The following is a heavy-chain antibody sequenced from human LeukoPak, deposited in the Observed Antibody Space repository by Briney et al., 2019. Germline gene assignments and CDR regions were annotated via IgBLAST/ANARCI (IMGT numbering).Heavy chain of an antibody. D-gene: IGHD2-15*01. CDR2: VIPIFGTA. V-gene: IGHV1-69*13. J-gene: IGHJ5*01. CDR3: ARADCSGGSCYSSWFET. Sequence: SVKVSCTASLGTSSRYAISWVRQAPGQGLEWMGGVIPIFGTAHYAHKFQGRVTITADESTSTAYMELSSLRSEDTAVYYCARADCSGGSCYSSWFETWGHGTLVTVSS. CDR1: LGTSSRYA.